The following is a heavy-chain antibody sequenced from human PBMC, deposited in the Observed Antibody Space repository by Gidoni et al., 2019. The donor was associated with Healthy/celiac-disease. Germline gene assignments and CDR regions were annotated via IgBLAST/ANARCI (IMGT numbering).Heavy chain of an antibody. CDR1: GFTFSSYA. V-gene: IGHV3-30*04. D-gene: IGHD4-17*01. Sequence: QVQLVESGGGVVQPGRSLRLPCAASGFTFSSYAMHWVRQAPGKGLEWVAVISYDGSNKYYADSVKGRFTISRDNSKNTLYLQMNSLRAEDTAVYYCAKDLQYGDYGDYWGQGTLVTVSS. CDR2: ISYDGSNK. CDR3: AKDLQYGDYGDY. J-gene: IGHJ4*02.